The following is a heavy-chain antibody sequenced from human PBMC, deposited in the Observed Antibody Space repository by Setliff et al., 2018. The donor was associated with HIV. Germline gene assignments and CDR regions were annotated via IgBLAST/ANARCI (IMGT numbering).Heavy chain of an antibody. D-gene: IGHD3-10*01. CDR2: INSRGDSD. CDR3: ARNWDFYNSGSLVFDY. CDR1: GLTFRSYE. V-gene: IGHV3-48*03. Sequence: GGSLRLSCAVSGLTFRSYEMSWVRQAPGKGLEWISYINSRGDSDHYADSVKGRFTISRDNAKSSLSLQMHNLRAEDTATYYCARNWDFYNSGSLVFDYWGQGTLVTVSS. J-gene: IGHJ4*02.